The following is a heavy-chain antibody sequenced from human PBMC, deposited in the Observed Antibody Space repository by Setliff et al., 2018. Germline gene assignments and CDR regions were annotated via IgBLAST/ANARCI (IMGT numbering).Heavy chain of an antibody. CDR1: GGHRNSYS. V-gene: IGHV1-69*02. CDR2: IIPVLDIT. CDR3: ARHPPPNYFDIGALDS. Sequence: SVKVSCKASGGHRNSYSFSWVRQAPGQELEWMGRIIPVLDITRYSQKFQGRVTITADKSTGIIDMELTSLRSDDTAVYYFARHPPPNYFDIGALDSWGQGTLVTVSS. J-gene: IGHJ4*02. D-gene: IGHD3-22*01.